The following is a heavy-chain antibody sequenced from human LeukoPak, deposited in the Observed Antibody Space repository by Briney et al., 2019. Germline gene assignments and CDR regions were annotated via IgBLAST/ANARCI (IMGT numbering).Heavy chain of an antibody. D-gene: IGHD3-9*01. V-gene: IGHV4-59*01. CDR1: SGSISSYY. Sequence: SETLSHTCTVSSGSISSYYWTWIRQPPGKRLEWIGYIYYSGSTNHNPSLKSRVTISVDTSKNQFSLNLGSVTAADTAVYYCARGHYDILTGYFNFDYWGQGTLVTVSS. CDR2: IYYSGST. J-gene: IGHJ4*02. CDR3: ARGHYDILTGYFNFDY.